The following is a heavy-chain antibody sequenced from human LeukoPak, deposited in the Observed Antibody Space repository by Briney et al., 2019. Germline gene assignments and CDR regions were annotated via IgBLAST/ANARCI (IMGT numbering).Heavy chain of an antibody. CDR3: ARANLQGSLRPNLGLQHNYYYYGMDV. CDR2: MNPNSGNT. Sequence: GASVKVSCKASGYTFTSYDINWVRQATGQGLEWMGWMNPNSGNTGYAQKFQGRVTMTRNTSISTAYMELSSLRSEDTAMYYCARANLQGSLRPNLGLQHNYYYYGMDVWGQGTTVTVSS. V-gene: IGHV1-8*01. CDR1: GYTFTSYD. J-gene: IGHJ6*01.